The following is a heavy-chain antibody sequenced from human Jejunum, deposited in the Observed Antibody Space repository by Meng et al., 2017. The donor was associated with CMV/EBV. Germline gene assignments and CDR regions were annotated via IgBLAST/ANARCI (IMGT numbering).Heavy chain of an antibody. CDR1: GGSVSSGGYY. Sequence: QVHLQEAGPGLVKPSQTLSLTCTVSGGSVSSGGYYWTWIRQHPGKGLEWFGHIYYSGSTFYNPSLKRRVIISIGTSKNQFSLNLRSVTAADTAVYYCARVSSGWDYFDYWGQGTLVTVPS. D-gene: IGHD6-19*01. V-gene: IGHV4-31*03. CDR3: ARVSSGWDYFDY. J-gene: IGHJ4*02. CDR2: IYYSGST.